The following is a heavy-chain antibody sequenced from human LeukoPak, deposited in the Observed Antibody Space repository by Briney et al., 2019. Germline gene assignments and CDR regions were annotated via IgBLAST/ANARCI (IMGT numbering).Heavy chain of an antibody. Sequence: SETLSLTCTVSGGSISSYYWSWIRQPPGKGLEWIGYIYYSGSTNYNPSLKSRVTISVDTSKNQFSLKLSSVTAADTAVYYCARDGPHYGDYSTYYYYYYMDVWGKGTTVTVSS. CDR3: ARDGPHYGDYSTYYYYYYMDV. V-gene: IGHV4-59*12. D-gene: IGHD4-17*01. J-gene: IGHJ6*03. CDR1: GGSISSYY. CDR2: IYYSGST.